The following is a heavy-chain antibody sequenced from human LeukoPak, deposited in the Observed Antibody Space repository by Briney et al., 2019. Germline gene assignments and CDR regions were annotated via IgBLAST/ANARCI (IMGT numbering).Heavy chain of an antibody. Sequence: SETLSLTCTVSGGSISSYYWSWIRQPPGKGLEWIGYIYYSGTTYYNPSLKSRLTISVDTSKNQISLKLTSVTAADTAVYYCARAAILTGYGMDVWGQGTTVTVPS. CDR3: ARAAILTGYGMDV. J-gene: IGHJ6*02. CDR2: IYYSGTT. D-gene: IGHD3-9*01. CDR1: GGSISSYY. V-gene: IGHV4-59*08.